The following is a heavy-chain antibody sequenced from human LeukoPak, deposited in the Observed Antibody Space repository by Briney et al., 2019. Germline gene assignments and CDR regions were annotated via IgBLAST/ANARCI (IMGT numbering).Heavy chain of an antibody. Sequence: GGSLRLSCAASGFTFSSYPMSWVRQAPGKGLERVSAISGSGDSTYFADSVKGRFTISRDDSKNTMYLQMNSLTAEDTAVYYCAKGYTSGWTYFDCWGQGTLVTVSS. CDR3: AKGYTSGWTYFDC. V-gene: IGHV3-23*01. CDR2: ISGSGDST. CDR1: GFTFSSYP. J-gene: IGHJ4*02. D-gene: IGHD6-19*01.